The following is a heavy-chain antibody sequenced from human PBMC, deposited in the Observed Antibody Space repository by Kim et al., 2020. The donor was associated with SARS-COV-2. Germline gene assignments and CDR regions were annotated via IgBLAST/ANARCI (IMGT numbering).Heavy chain of an antibody. D-gene: IGHD3-3*01. Sequence: NYTPSLKGRVTLSVDTPKNQCSLKLSSVAAADTAVYYCARIRSGWDAFDIWGQGTMVTVSS. V-gene: IGHV4-4*07. J-gene: IGHJ3*02. CDR3: ARIRSGWDAFDI.